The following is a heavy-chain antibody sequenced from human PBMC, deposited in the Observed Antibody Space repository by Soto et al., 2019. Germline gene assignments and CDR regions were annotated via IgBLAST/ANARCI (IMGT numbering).Heavy chain of an antibody. D-gene: IGHD3-10*01. Sequence: PSETLSLTCAVSSGSSSRSDWWSWVRQPPGKGLEYIGEIYHSGTTIYNPSLKSRVTISVDKSTKQFSLKMNSVTAADTAVYYCARDASGDDFDFWGQGTLVTVSS. CDR3: ARDASGDDFDF. CDR2: IYHSGTT. CDR1: SGSSSRSDW. V-gene: IGHV4-4*02. J-gene: IGHJ4*02.